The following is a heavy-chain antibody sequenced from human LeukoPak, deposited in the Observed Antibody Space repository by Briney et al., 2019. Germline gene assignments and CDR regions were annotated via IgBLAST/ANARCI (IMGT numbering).Heavy chain of an antibody. V-gene: IGHV1-2*02. D-gene: IGHD3-22*01. CDR3: ARSSFKSSGCLDY. CDR1: GYTFTGYY. Sequence: ASVKVSCKASGYTFTGYYMHWVRQAPGQGLEWMGWISPNSGGTNYAQKFQGRVTMTRDTSISTAYMELSRLRSDDTAVYSCARSSFKSSGCLDYWGQGTLVTVSS. J-gene: IGHJ4*02. CDR2: ISPNSGGT.